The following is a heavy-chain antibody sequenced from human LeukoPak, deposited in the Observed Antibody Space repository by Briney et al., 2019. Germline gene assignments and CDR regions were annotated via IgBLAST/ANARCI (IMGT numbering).Heavy chain of an antibody. D-gene: IGHD6-13*01. J-gene: IGHJ4*02. V-gene: IGHV4-34*01. CDR2: INHRGNT. Sequence: PSETLSLTCAVYGGSFSGYYWSWIRQAPGRGLEWIGEINHRGNTNYNPSLKSRVTISVDTSKNQFSLKLSSVTAADTAVYYCARGGSSSWSYFDYWGQGTLVTVSS. CDR1: GGSFSGYY. CDR3: ARGGSSSWSYFDY.